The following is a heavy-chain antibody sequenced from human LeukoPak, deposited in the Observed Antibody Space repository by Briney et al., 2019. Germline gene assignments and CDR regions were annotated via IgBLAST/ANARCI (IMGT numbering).Heavy chain of an antibody. CDR1: GGSISSYY. CDR3: ARENDRYGRIDY. CDR2: IYYSGST. J-gene: IGHJ4*02. Sequence: SETLSLTCTVSGGSISSYYWSWIRQPPGKGLEWIGYIYYSGSTNYNPSLKSRVTISVDTSKNQFSLRLSSVTAADTAVYYCARENDRYGRIDYWGQGTQVTVSS. V-gene: IGHV4-59*01. D-gene: IGHD5-18*01.